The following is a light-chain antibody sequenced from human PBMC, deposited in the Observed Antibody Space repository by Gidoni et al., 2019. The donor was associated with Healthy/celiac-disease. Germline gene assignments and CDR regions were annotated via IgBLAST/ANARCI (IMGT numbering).Light chain of an antibody. V-gene: IGKV2-28*01. J-gene: IGKJ2*01. Sequence: DIVMTQSPLSLPVTPGEPASISCRSSQSLLHSNGYNYLDWYLQKPGQSPQLLIYLGSNRASGVPDRCSGSGSGTDFTLKISRVEAEDVGVYYCMQPLQTPYTFXQXTKLEIK. CDR1: QSLLHSNGYNY. CDR3: MQPLQTPYT. CDR2: LGS.